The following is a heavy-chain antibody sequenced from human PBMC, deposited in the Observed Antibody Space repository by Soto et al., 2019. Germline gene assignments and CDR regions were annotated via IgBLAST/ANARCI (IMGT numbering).Heavy chain of an antibody. J-gene: IGHJ5*02. CDR2: IHPSGST. CDR1: DESLSDYY. D-gene: IGHD1-1*01. Sequence: QVQLHQWGAGLLKPSETLSLTCAVFDESLSDYYYTWTRQPPGKGLEWIGEIHPSGSTHYNPSLTTRVSLSQNSSKKQFCLTLLSVTAADTAVYYCSKGIDAYKGGRTWGQGTLVTVSS. CDR3: SKGIDAYKGGRT. V-gene: IGHV4-34*01.